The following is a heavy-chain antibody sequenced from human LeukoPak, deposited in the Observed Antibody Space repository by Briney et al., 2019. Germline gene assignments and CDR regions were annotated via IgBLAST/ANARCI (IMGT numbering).Heavy chain of an antibody. Sequence: PGRSLRLSCAASGFTFSSYAMHWVRQAPGKGLEWVAVISYDGSNKYYADSVKGRFTISRDNSKNTLCLQMNSLRAEDTAVYYCARDQCSGGSCYSGAAFDIWGQGTMVTVSS. V-gene: IGHV3-30*04. D-gene: IGHD2-15*01. CDR3: ARDQCSGGSCYSGAAFDI. J-gene: IGHJ3*02. CDR1: GFTFSSYA. CDR2: ISYDGSNK.